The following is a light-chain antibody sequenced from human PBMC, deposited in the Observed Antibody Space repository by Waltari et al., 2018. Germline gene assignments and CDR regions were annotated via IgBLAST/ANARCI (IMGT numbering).Light chain of an antibody. CDR1: QSVGRS. J-gene: IGKJ1*01. V-gene: IGKV3-20*01. CDR3: QHYVSLPAT. CDR2: GAS. Sequence: ELVLTQSPCTLSFAQGERATLACRASQSVGRSLAWYQQKPGQAPRLLIYGASSRATGIPDRFSGSGSGTDFSLTISRLEPEDFAVYYCQHYVSLPATFGQGTKVEIK.